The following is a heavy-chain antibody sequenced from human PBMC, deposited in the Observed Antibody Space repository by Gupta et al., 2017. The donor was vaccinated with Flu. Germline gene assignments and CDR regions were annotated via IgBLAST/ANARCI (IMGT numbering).Heavy chain of an antibody. Sequence: EVQLVESGGGLVQPGGSLRLSCSASGFTFSSFWTRWVRQAPGKGLEWVANIKQDGSEKYYVDSVKGRFTISRDNAKNSLYLQMNSLRAEDTAVYYCARDPRKSTGELSPFDIWGQGTMVTVSS. D-gene: IGHD3-10*01. CDR1: GFTFSSFW. CDR2: IKQDGSEK. CDR3: ARDPRKSTGELSPFDI. J-gene: IGHJ3*02. V-gene: IGHV3-7*01.